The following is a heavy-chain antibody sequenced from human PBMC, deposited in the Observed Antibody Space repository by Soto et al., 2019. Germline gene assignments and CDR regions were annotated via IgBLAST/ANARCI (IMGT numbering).Heavy chain of an antibody. CDR1: GYTFTSYY. CDR3: ARGPNVLRFLEWLPGPTDY. Sequence: ASVKVSCEASGYTFTSYYMHWVRQAPGQGLEWMGIINPSGGSTSYAQKFQGRVTMTRDTSTSTVYMELSSLRSEDTAVYYCARGPNVLRFLEWLPGPTDYWGQGTLVTVSS. D-gene: IGHD3-3*01. J-gene: IGHJ4*02. CDR2: INPSGGST. V-gene: IGHV1-46*01.